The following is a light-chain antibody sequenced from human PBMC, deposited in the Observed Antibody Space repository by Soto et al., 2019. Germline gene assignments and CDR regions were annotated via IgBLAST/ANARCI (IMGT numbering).Light chain of an antibody. V-gene: IGLV2-14*03. Sequence: QSVLTQPASVSGSPGQSITISCTGTSSDVGGFNSVSWYQLRPGTAPKLILYDVVDRPSGVSYRFSGSKSGNTASLTISGLQAADEADSFCSSYTSTMTNVFGRGTKVTVL. CDR3: SSYTSTMTNV. J-gene: IGLJ1*01. CDR2: DVV. CDR1: SSDVGGFNS.